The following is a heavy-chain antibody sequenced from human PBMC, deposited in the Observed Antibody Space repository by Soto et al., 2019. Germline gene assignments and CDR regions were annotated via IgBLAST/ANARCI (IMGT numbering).Heavy chain of an antibody. J-gene: IGHJ4*02. V-gene: IGHV4-59*01. CDR2: ISYIGST. CDR3: ARGYCSGVICYLYYFDY. CDR1: GDSINNYY. Sequence: QVQLQESGPGLVKPSETLSLNCTVSGDSINNYYWNWIRQPPGKGLEWIGYISYIGSTNYNPSLESRVTISVDTSKNPFSLRLSSVTAADTAVYFCARGYCSGVICYLYYFDYWGQGTLVTVSS. D-gene: IGHD2-15*01.